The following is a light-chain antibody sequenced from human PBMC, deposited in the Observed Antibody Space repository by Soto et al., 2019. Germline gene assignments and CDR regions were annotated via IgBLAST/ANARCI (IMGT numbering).Light chain of an antibody. J-gene: IGLJ2*01. CDR1: SSDVGGYNY. CDR3: SSYTSSSTVV. V-gene: IGLV2-14*01. Sequence: QSALTQPASVSGSPGQSITISCTGSSSDVGGYNYVSWYQQHPGKAPKVMIYGVSNRPSGVSNRFSGSKSGNTASLTISGLQAEDEADYSCSSYTSSSTVVFGGGTKLTVL. CDR2: GVS.